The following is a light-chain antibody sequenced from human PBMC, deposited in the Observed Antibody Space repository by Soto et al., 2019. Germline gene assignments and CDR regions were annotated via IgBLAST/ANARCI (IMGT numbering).Light chain of an antibody. Sequence: QSVLTQPASVSGSPGQSITISCTGTSSDVGGYNYVSWYQQLPGKAPKLIIYDVSNRPSGVSDRFSASKSANAASLTISGLQAEDEADYYCTSYTCSRTLHVFVTGTKVTVL. CDR3: TSYTCSRTLHV. CDR2: DVS. J-gene: IGLJ1*01. V-gene: IGLV2-14*03. CDR1: SSDVGGYNY.